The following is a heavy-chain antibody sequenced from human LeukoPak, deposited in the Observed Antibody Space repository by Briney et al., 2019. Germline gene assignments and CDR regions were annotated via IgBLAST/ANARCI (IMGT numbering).Heavy chain of an antibody. V-gene: IGHV4-59*01. CDR2: IYYSGST. D-gene: IGHD6-13*01. J-gene: IGHJ5*02. CDR3: ARVTGSWSGGAFDP. CDR1: GGSISSYY. Sequence: SETLSLTCTVSGGSISSYYWSWIRQPPGKGLEWIGYIYYSGSTYYNPSLKSRVTISVDTSKNQFSLKLSSVTAADTAVYYCARVTGSWSGGAFDPWGQGTLVTVSS.